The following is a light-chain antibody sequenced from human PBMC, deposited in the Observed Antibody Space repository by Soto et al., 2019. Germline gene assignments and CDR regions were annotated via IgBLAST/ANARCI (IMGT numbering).Light chain of an antibody. CDR2: AAS. CDR1: QSVSVNS. V-gene: IGKV3-20*01. CDR3: QQYGGSPFT. J-gene: IGKJ3*01. Sequence: EIVLTQSPGTLSLSPGERATLSGRASQSVSVNSLAWYQQKGGQAPRLLIYAASTRATGVPDRFSGTGSGTDFALTISRLETDDSAVYYCQQYGGSPFTFGPGTKVDIK.